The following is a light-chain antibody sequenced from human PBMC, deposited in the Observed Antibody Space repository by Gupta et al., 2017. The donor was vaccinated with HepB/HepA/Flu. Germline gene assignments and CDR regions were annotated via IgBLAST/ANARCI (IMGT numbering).Light chain of an antibody. Sequence: QSALTQPASVSGSPGQPITISCTGSSSDVGGYNWVSWYQQHPGKAPKVLIYDVSDRPSGVSDRFSGSRSGNTASLDISGLQAEDEADYYCSSYSKNTIYVFGTGTKVTVL. CDR3: SSYSKNTIYV. CDR2: DVS. J-gene: IGLJ1*01. CDR1: SSDVGGYNW. V-gene: IGLV2-14*03.